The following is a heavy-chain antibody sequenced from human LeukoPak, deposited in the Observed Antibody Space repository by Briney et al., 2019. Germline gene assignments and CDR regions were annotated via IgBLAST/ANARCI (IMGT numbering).Heavy chain of an antibody. CDR3: AREASGSNDY. J-gene: IGHJ4*02. CDR1: GGSISSHY. D-gene: IGHD1-26*01. V-gene: IGHV4-59*11. CDR2: IYYSGST. Sequence: SKTLSLTCTVSGGSISSHYWSWIRQPPGKGLEWIGYIYYSGSTNYNPSLKSRVTISVDTSKNQFSLKLSSVTAADTAVYYCAREASGSNDYWGQGTLVTVSS.